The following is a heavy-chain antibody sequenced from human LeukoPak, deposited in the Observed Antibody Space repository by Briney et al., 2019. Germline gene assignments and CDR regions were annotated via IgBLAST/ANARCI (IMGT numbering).Heavy chain of an antibody. D-gene: IGHD4-23*01. V-gene: IGHV1-2*02. Sequence: GASVKVSCKASGYTFTGYYMHWVRQAPGQGLEGMGWINPNSGGTNYAQKFQGRVTMTRDTSISTAYMELSRLRSDDTAVYFCARGLRGLTPGGNDYWGQGTLVTVSS. CDR3: ARGLRGLTPGGNDY. CDR1: GYTFTGYY. CDR2: INPNSGGT. J-gene: IGHJ4*02.